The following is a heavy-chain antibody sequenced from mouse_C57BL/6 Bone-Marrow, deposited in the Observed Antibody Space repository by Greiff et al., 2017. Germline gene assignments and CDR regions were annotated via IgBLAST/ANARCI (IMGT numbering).Heavy chain of an antibody. J-gene: IGHJ2*01. CDR3: ARGGWLLFLDY. Sequence: QVQLQQPGAELVKPGASVKLSCKASGYTFTSYWMHCVKQRPGQGLEWIGMIHPNSGSTNYNEKFKSKATLTVDKSSSTAYMQLSSLTSEDSAVYYCARGGWLLFLDYWGQGTTLTVSS. CDR1: GYTFTSYW. V-gene: IGHV1-64*01. D-gene: IGHD2-3*01. CDR2: IHPNSGST.